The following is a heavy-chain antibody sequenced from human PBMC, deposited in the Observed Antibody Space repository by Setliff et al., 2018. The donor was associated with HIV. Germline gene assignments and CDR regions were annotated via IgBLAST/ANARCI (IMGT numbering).Heavy chain of an antibody. CDR1: GYSFTSYL. CDR3: ARGQASNDYGVSF. CDR2: INPSNSDT. D-gene: IGHD4-17*01. V-gene: IGHV1-46*01. J-gene: IGHJ3*01. Sequence: ASVKVSCKASGYSFTSYLIHWVRQAPGQGLEWLGVINPSNSDTDYAQKFQGRVTMTGDTSTSTVYMDLSSLRSEDTAVYYCARGQASNDYGVSFWGQGTMVTVSS.